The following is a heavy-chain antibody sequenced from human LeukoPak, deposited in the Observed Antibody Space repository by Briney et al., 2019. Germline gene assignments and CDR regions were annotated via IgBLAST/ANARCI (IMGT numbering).Heavy chain of an antibody. CDR3: ARDRYPGEDYYYYMDV. Sequence: SETLSLTCTVSGGSISSYYWSWIRQPPGKGLEWIGYIYYSGSTNYNPSLKSRVTISVDTSKNQFSLKLSSVTAADTAVYYCARDRYPGEDYYYYMDVWGKGTTVTVSS. J-gene: IGHJ6*03. CDR1: GGSISSYY. V-gene: IGHV4-59*01. D-gene: IGHD2-2*02. CDR2: IYYSGST.